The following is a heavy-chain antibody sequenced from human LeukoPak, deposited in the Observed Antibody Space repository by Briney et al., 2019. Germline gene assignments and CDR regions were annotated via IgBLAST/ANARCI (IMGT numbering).Heavy chain of an antibody. CDR1: GFTFSRYW. CDR3: SRGDCTSTTCHNWFDP. Sequence: GGSLRLSCAASGFTFSRYWMHWVRQAPGTGLVWVSRIDSDGSITDYADSVKGRFTISRDNAKNTLYLQMNSLRADDTAVYYCSRGDCTSTTCHNWFDPRGQGTLVTVSS. V-gene: IGHV3-74*01. J-gene: IGHJ5*02. D-gene: IGHD2-2*01. CDR2: IDSDGSIT.